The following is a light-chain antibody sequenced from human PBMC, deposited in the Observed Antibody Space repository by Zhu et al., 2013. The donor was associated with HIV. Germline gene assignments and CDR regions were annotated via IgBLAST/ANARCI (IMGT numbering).Light chain of an antibody. CDR3: QAWDNFNVI. J-gene: IGLJ2*01. CDR2: QDA. V-gene: IGLV3-1*01. Sequence: SYELTQPPSVSVSPGQTASITCSGDKLGDKYACWYQQKPGQSPVLVIYQDAKRPSGIPERFSGSNSGNTATLTISGTQAMDEADYYCQAWDNFNVIFGGGTKLTVL. CDR1: KLGDKY.